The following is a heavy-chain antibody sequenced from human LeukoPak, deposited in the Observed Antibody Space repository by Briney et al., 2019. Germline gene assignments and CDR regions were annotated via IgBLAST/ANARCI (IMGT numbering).Heavy chain of an antibody. Sequence: SETLSLTCTVSGGSISSSSYYWGWIRQPPGKGLEWIGSIYYSGGTYYNPSLKSRVTISVDTSKNQFSLKLSSVTAADTAVYYCARDSRVSGAKVGGYYYYYMDVWGKGTTVTVSS. CDR2: IYYSGGT. J-gene: IGHJ6*03. V-gene: IGHV4-39*07. CDR3: ARDSRVSGAKVGGYYYYYMDV. D-gene: IGHD2-15*01. CDR1: GGSISSSSYY.